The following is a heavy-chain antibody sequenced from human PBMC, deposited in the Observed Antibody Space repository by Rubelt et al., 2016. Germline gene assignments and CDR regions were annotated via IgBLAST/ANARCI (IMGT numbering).Heavy chain of an antibody. CDR1: STYG. Sequence: STYGIHWVRQAPGKGLEWVAVVWYDGSNKYYADSVKGRFTISRDNSKNTLYLQMNSLRADDTAVYYCARRYGDYEGSFEYWGQGTLVTVSS. V-gene: IGHV3-33*01. D-gene: IGHD4-17*01. CDR3: ARRYGDYEGSFEY. J-gene: IGHJ4*02. CDR2: VWYDGSNK.